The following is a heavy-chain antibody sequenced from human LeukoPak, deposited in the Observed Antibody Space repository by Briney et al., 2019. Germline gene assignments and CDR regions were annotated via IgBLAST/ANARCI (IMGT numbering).Heavy chain of an antibody. CDR1: GGSFSGYY. Sequence: SETLSLTCAVYGGSFSGYYWSWIRQLPGKGLEWIGEINHSGSTNYNPSLKSRVTISVDTSKNQFSLKLSSVTAADTAVYYCARGTEVLVGALDYWGQGTLVTVSS. V-gene: IGHV4-34*01. CDR3: ARGTEVLVGALDY. D-gene: IGHD1-26*01. J-gene: IGHJ4*02. CDR2: INHSGST.